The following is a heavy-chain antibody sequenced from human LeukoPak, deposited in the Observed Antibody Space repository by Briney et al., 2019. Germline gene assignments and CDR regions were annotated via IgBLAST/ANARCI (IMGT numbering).Heavy chain of an antibody. J-gene: IGHJ4*02. CDR1: GGSISSSSYY. V-gene: IGHV4-39*01. Sequence: KASETLSLTCTVSGGSISSSSYYWGWIRQPPGKGLEWIGSIHYSGSTNYNPSLKSRVTISVDTSKNQFSLKLSSVTAADTAVYYCARQSGPYHSGSGIDYWGQGTLVTVSS. CDR2: IHYSGST. CDR3: ARQSGPYHSGSGIDY. D-gene: IGHD3-10*01.